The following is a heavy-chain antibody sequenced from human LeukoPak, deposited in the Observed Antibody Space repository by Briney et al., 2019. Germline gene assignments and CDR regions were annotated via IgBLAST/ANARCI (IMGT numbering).Heavy chain of an antibody. CDR3: ARDLNLGYSSGWYSPDY. J-gene: IGHJ4*02. D-gene: IGHD6-19*01. CDR1: GGSISSSSYY. V-gene: IGHV4-39*02. Sequence: SETLSLTCTVSGGSISSSSYYWGWIRQPPGKGLEWIGSIYYSGSTYYNPSLKSRVTISVDTSKNQFSLKLSSVTAADTAVYYCARDLNLGYSSGWYSPDYWGQGTLVTVSS. CDR2: IYYSGST.